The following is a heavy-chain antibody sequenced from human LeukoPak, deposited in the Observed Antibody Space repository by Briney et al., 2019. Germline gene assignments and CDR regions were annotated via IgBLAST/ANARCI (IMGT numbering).Heavy chain of an antibody. CDR2: IYTSGST. Sequence: PSETLSLTCTVSGGSISSYYWSWIRQPAGKGLEWIGRIYTSGSTNYNPSLKSRVTMSVDTSKNQFSLNLNSVTAEDTAVYYCARARGGGAMVTVSKVNCFDPWGQGTLVTVSS. CDR1: GGSISSYY. CDR3: ARARGGGAMVTVSKVNCFDP. D-gene: IGHD5-18*01. V-gene: IGHV4-4*07. J-gene: IGHJ5*02.